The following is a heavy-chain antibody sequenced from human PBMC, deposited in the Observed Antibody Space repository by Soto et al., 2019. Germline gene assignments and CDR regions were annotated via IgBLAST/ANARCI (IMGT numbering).Heavy chain of an antibody. CDR2: ISGSGIST. CDR3: AKEPFGPDWYFDL. J-gene: IGHJ2*01. Sequence: DVQLLESGGGLVQPGGSLRLSCAASGFTFRSYAMSWVRQAPGKGLEWVSGISGSGISTHYADSVKGRFTVSRDNSKNTLYLQMNSLRAEDTAVYNCAKEPFGPDWYFDLWGRVTLVTVSS. V-gene: IGHV3-23*01. CDR1: GFTFRSYA. D-gene: IGHD3-10*01.